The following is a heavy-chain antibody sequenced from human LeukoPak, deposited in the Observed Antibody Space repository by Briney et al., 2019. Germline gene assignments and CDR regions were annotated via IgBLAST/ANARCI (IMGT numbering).Heavy chain of an antibody. CDR1: GYKFTDGY. J-gene: IGHJ4*02. D-gene: IGHD3-16*01. CDR2: INPDSGFT. V-gene: IGHV1-2*02. CDR3: APTAEAYTSWWKV. Sequence: ASVKVSCKASGYKFTDGYMHWVRQAPGQGLEFMGWINPDSGFTNYAQKFKGRVTMTRDTSISTAYLEVRSLTSDDTAMYYCAPTAEAYTSWWKVWGQGTLVTVSS.